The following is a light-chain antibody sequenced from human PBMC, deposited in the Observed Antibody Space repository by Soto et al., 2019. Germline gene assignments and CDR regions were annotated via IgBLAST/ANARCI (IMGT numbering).Light chain of an antibody. V-gene: IGLV3-27*01. J-gene: IGLJ2*01. CDR1: VLAKKY. CDR2: KDS. Sequence: SYELTQPSSVSVSPGQTARITCSGDVLAKKYARWFQQKPGQAPVVVIYKDSERPSGIPERFSGSSSGTTVTLTISGAQVEDEADYYCYSAADNNLGVFGGGTKL. CDR3: YSAADNNLGV.